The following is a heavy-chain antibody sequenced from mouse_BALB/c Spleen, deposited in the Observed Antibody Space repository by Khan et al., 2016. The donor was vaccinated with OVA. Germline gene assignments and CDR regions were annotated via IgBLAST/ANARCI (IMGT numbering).Heavy chain of an antibody. J-gene: IGHJ1*01. CDR2: INTYTGEP. D-gene: IGHD2-12*01. V-gene: IGHV9-1*02. CDR3: AKTYYSYDRYFDV. CDR1: GYTFTNYG. Sequence: QIQLVQSGPELKKPGETVKISCKASGYTFTNYGMNWVKQAPGKGLKWMGWINTYTGEPTYADDFKGRFAFSLETSASTAYLQSNNLKNEDMATYFCAKTYYSYDRYFDVWGAGTTVTVSA.